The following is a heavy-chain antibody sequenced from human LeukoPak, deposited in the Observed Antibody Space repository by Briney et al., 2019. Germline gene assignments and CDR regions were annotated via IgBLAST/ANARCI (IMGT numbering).Heavy chain of an antibody. CDR1: GFTFSSYS. J-gene: IGHJ4*02. D-gene: IGHD1-26*01. V-gene: IGHV3-23*01. CDR2: ISGNGGDT. Sequence: GGSLRFSCAASGFTFSSYSMSWVRQAPGKGLEWVSVISGNGGDTFYADSVKGRFTISRDNSKHTLYLQMNSLRVEDTAVYYCAKGRTLVGGSTRSYDYWGQGTLVTVSS. CDR3: AKGRTLVGGSTRSYDY.